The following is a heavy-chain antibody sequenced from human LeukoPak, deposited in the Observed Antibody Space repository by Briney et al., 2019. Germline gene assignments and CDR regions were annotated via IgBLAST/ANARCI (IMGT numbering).Heavy chain of an antibody. D-gene: IGHD2-2*02. Sequence: PGGSLRLSCAASGFTVSSNYMSWVRQAPGKWLEWVSVICSGGSTYYADSVKGRFTISRDNSKNTLYLQMNSLRAEDTAVYYCARDRPRNYSSTSCYRGGGAFDIWGQGTMVTVSP. CDR2: ICSGGST. V-gene: IGHV3-66*02. J-gene: IGHJ3*02. CDR1: GFTVSSNY. CDR3: ARDRPRNYSSTSCYRGGGAFDI.